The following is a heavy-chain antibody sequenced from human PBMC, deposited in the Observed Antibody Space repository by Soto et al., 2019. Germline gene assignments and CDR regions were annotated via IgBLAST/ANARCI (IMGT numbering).Heavy chain of an antibody. J-gene: IGHJ4*02. V-gene: IGHV3-74*01. CDR1: GFTFNNYW. Sequence: EVQLVESGGGLVQPGGSLRLSCAASGFTFNNYWMHWVRQAPGKGLVWVSRINIEGSTTDYADSVRGRFAISRDNAKNTLYLQINSLRAEDTAVYYCATGRGGRSEDWGQGTLVTVSS. D-gene: IGHD3-3*01. CDR2: INIEGSTT. CDR3: ATGRGGRSED.